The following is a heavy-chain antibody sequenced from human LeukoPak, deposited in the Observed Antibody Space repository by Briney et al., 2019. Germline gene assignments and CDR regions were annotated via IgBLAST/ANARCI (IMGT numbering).Heavy chain of an antibody. D-gene: IGHD7-27*01. Sequence: PSETLSFTCAVYGGSFSGYYWSWIRQPPGKGLEWIGEINHSGSTNYNPSLKSRVTISVDTSKNQFSLKLSSVTAADTAVYYCARADNWGYYFDYWGQGTLVTVSS. CDR3: ARADNWGYYFDY. J-gene: IGHJ4*02. CDR1: GGSFSGYY. V-gene: IGHV4-34*01. CDR2: INHSGST.